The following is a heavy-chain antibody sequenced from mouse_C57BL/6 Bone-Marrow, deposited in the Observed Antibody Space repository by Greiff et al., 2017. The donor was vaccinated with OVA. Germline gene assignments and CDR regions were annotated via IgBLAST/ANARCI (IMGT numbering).Heavy chain of an antibody. J-gene: IGHJ1*03. Sequence: QVQLQQSGAELMKPGASVKLSCKAPGYTFTGYWIEWVTQRPGHGLEWIGEILPGSGSTNYNEKFKCKATFTADTSSNTAYMQLSSLTTEDSASYYCARYSNYGWWYFDVWGTGTTVTVAS. D-gene: IGHD2-5*01. CDR2: ILPGSGST. CDR1: GYTFTGYW. CDR3: ARYSNYGWWYFDV. V-gene: IGHV1-9*01.